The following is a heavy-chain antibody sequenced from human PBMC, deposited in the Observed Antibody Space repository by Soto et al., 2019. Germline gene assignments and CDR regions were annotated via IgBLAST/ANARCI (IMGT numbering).Heavy chain of an antibody. CDR2: IYYSGST. J-gene: IGHJ4*02. Sequence: SETLSLTCAVSGGSISRGGYSWSWIRQPPGKGLEWIGYIYYSGSTNYNPSLKSRVTISVDTSKNQFSLKLSCVTAADTAVYYCARGVVVVVAVSFDEWGQGTLVTVSS. CDR1: GGSISRGGYS. D-gene: IGHD2-15*01. CDR3: ARGVVVVVAVSFDE. V-gene: IGHV4-61*08.